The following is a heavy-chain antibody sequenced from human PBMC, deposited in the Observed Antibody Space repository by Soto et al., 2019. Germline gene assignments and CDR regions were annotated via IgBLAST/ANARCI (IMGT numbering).Heavy chain of an antibody. CDR2: VSDNGGSRGGT. CDR1: GFMFNNSA. CDR3: ARAKAVVIAALDI. Sequence: EVELLESGGGLVQPGGSLRLSCKASGFMFNNSAMTWVRQAPGQGLQWVASVSDNGGSRGGTYYADSVKGRFTISRDNSKNTLYLQLDSLTGADTAVYYCARAKAVVIAALDIWGQGTMDTVSS. D-gene: IGHD2-21*01. V-gene: IGHV3-23*01. J-gene: IGHJ3*02.